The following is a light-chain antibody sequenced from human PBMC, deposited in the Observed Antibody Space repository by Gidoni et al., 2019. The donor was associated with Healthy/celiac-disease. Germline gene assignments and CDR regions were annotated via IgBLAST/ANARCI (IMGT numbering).Light chain of an antibody. CDR1: QRVSSSY. J-gene: IGKJ4*01. Sequence: IVLTHSPGTLSLSPGERATLSCRASQRVSSSYLAWYQQKPGQAPRLLIYGASSRATGIPDRFSGSVSGTDFTLTISRLEPEDFAVYYCQQYGSSPLTFGGGTKVEIK. CDR3: QQYGSSPLT. CDR2: GAS. V-gene: IGKV3-20*01.